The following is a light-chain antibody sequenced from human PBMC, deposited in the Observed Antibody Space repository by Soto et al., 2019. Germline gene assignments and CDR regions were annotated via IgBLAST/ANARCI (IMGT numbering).Light chain of an antibody. J-gene: IGKJ5*01. CDR1: QSVSSN. Sequence: EILMTQSPATLSVSPGERATLSCRASQSVSSNLAWYQQKPGQAPRLLIYGASTRATGIPARFNGSGSGTEFTLTISSLQSEDFAVYYCQQYNNWPPGAFGQGTRLEIK. V-gene: IGKV3-15*01. CDR2: GAS. CDR3: QQYNNWPPGA.